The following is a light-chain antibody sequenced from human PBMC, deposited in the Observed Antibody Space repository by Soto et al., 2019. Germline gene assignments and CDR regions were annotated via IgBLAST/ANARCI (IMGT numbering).Light chain of an antibody. CDR2: AAS. J-gene: IGKJ4*01. CDR3: QQAHSFPLT. V-gene: IGKV1-12*01. CDR1: QGISSW. Sequence: DIQMTQSPSSVSASVGDRVTITCRARQGISSWLAWYQQKPGTAPNLLISAASSLQSGVPSRFSGSGSGTDFTLIISNLQPEDVSPCYCQQAHSFPLTCGGGTNVEL.